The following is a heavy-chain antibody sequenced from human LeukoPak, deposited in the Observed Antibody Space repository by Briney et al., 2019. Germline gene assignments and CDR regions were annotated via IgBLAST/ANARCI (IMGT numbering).Heavy chain of an antibody. J-gene: IGHJ6*03. D-gene: IGHD5-18*01. CDR2: ISVYNGNT. CDR3: ARVINFSIRGYSYGVEHYMDV. V-gene: IGHV1-18*01. CDR1: GYTFTSYG. Sequence: ASVKVSCKASGYTFTSYGISWVRQAPGQGLEWMGWISVYNGNTNYAQKLQGRVTMTTDTSTSTAYMELRSLRSDDTAVYYCARVINFSIRGYSYGVEHYMDVWGKGTTVTISS.